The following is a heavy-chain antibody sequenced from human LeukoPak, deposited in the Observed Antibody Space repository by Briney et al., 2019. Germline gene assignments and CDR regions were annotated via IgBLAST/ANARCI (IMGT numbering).Heavy chain of an antibody. CDR2: IYSDNT. CDR1: GLTVSSNS. D-gene: IGHD4/OR15-4a*01. J-gene: IGHJ4*02. V-gene: IGHV3-53*01. CDR3: ARRAGAYSHPYDY. Sequence: GGSLRLSCTVSGLTVSSNSMSWVRQAREKGLEWVSFIYSDNTHYSDSVKGRFTISRDNSKNTLYLQMNSLRAEDTAVYYCARRAGAYSHPYDYWGQGTLVTVSS.